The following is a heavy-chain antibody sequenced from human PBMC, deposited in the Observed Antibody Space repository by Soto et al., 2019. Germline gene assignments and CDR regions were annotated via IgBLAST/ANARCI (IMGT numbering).Heavy chain of an antibody. CDR2: INHSGST. CDR3: ARVPRIQLWLGRYYYYGMDV. V-gene: IGHV4-34*01. Sequence: PSETLSLACAVYGGSFSGYYWSWIRQPPGKGVEWIGEINHSGSTNYNPSLKSRVTISVDTSKNQFSLKLSSVTAADTAVYYRARVPRIQLWLGRYYYYGMDVWGQGTTVT. CDR1: GGSFSGYY. J-gene: IGHJ6*02. D-gene: IGHD5-18*01.